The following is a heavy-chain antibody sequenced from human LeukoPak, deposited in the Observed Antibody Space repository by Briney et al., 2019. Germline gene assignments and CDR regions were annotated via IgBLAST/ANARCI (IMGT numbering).Heavy chain of an antibody. J-gene: IGHJ5*02. V-gene: IGHV1-69*13. D-gene: IGHD3-3*01. CDR3: ARGAINFGVVTGRFDP. CDR2: IIPIFGTA. CDR1: GGTFSSYA. Sequence: SVKVSCKASGGTFSSYAISWVRQAPGQGLEWMGGIIPIFGTANYAQKFQGRVTITADESTGTAYMELSSLRSEDTAVYYCARGAINFGVVTGRFDPWGQGTLVTVSS.